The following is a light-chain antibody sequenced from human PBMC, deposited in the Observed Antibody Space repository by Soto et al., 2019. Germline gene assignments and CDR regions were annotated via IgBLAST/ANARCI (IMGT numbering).Light chain of an antibody. CDR1: NSNIGNNY. CDR3: GKWDSSLSTSYNV. V-gene: IGLV1-51*02. CDR2: ETN. Sequence: VLTQPPSLSAAPGQMVTISCSGGNSNIGNNYVSWYQQLPGTAPKLLIYETNKRPSGIPDRFSGSKSGTSATLGITGLQTGDEADYYCGKWDSSLSTSYNVFGSVTKVTVL. J-gene: IGLJ1*01.